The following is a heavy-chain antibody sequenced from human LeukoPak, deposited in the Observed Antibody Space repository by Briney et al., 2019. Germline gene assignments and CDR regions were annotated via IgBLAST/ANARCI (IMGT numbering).Heavy chain of an antibody. Sequence: GGSLRLSCAASGFTFSSHAMSWVRQAPGKGLEWVSGISGSGSTTYYADSVKGQFTISRDHSKNTLFLQMNSLRAEDTAEYYCAKAPVGDWGVSDAWGQGTLVTVSS. CDR3: AKAPVGDWGVSDA. D-gene: IGHD3-16*01. J-gene: IGHJ5*02. V-gene: IGHV3-23*01. CDR2: ISGSGSTT. CDR1: GFTFSSHA.